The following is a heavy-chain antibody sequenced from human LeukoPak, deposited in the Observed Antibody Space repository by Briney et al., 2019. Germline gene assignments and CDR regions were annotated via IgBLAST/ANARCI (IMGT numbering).Heavy chain of an antibody. V-gene: IGHV3-9*01. CDR3: AKDLYGSSWSFDY. Sequence: GGSLRLSCAASGFTFDDYAMHWVRQAQGKGLEWVSGISWNSGSIGYADSVKGRFTISRDNAKNSLYLQMNSLRAEDTALYYCAKDLYGSSWSFDYWGQGTLVTVSS. J-gene: IGHJ4*02. CDR2: ISWNSGSI. CDR1: GFTFDDYA. D-gene: IGHD6-13*01.